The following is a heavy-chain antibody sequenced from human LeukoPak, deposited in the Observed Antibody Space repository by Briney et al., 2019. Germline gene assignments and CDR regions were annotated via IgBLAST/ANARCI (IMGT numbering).Heavy chain of an antibody. CDR2: IYYSGTT. CDR3: ARQTGSGLFILP. D-gene: IGHD3/OR15-3a*01. J-gene: IGHJ4*02. Sequence: PSETLSLTCTVSGVSISSSNSCWGWLRQPPGKGLEWIGSIYYSGTTYYNASVKSQVSISIDTSKNQFSLRLTSVTAADTAVYCCARQTGSGLFILPGGQGTLVTVSS. CDR1: GVSISSSNSC. V-gene: IGHV4-39*01.